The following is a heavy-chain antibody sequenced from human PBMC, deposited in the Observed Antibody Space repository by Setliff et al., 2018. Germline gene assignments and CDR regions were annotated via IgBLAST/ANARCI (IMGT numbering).Heavy chain of an antibody. V-gene: IGHV4-34*01. J-gene: IGHJ5*02. D-gene: IGHD3-3*01. CDR1: GGSISDYY. Sequence: SETLSLTCGVYGGSISDYYWSWIRQPPGKGLEWLGEINHSGSTNSNPSLKSRVTISVDTSKNPFALKRSSVTAADTAVYYCARVRPPLRFLNWFDPWGQGTLVTVSS. CDR2: INHSGST. CDR3: ARVRPPLRFLNWFDP.